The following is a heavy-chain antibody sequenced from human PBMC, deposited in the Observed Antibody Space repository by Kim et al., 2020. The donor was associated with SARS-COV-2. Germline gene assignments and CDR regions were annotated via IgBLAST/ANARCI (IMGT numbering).Heavy chain of an antibody. Sequence: GGSLRLSCAASGFTFSSYSMNWVRQAPGKGLEWVSSISSSSSYIYYADSVKGRFTISRDNAKNSLYLQMNSLRAEDTAVYYCAREPSITMIVVVNPPPGMDVWGQGTTDTVSS. CDR1: GFTFSSYS. J-gene: IGHJ6*02. D-gene: IGHD3-22*01. CDR3: AREPSITMIVVVNPPPGMDV. CDR2: ISSSSSYI. V-gene: IGHV3-21*01.